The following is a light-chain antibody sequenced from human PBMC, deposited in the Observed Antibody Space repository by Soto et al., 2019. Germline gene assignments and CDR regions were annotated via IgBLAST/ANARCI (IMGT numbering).Light chain of an antibody. J-gene: IGKJ4*01. V-gene: IGKV1-6*01. Sequence: AIQMTQSPSSLSASVGDRVTIPCRASQGIRKDLGWYQVKPGKAPKLLIFAASTLQSGVPSSFIGSGSGTDFSLTISSLQPEDVATYYCQYLNSFPLSFGGGTKVDIK. CDR2: AAS. CDR3: QYLNSFPLS. CDR1: QGIRKD.